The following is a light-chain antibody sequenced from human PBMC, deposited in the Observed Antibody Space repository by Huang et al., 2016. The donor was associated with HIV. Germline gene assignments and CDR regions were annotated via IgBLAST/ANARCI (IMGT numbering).Light chain of an antibody. V-gene: IGKV3D-20*01. CDR3: QQYSTSSYT. J-gene: IGKJ2*01. Sequence: IVLTQSPATLSLSPGERATLTCGASQSVSNNYLAWSQQKPGLAPRLLIDDAPVRATGIPDRFSGSGSGTDFTLTISRLEPEDFAMYYCQQYSTSSYTFGQGTKVDI. CDR1: QSVSNNY. CDR2: DAP.